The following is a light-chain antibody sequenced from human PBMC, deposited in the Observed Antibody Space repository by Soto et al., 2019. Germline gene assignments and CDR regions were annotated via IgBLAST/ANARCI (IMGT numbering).Light chain of an antibody. CDR1: QSISSW. J-gene: IGKJ1*01. Sequence: DIQMTQSPSTLSASVGDRVTITCRASQSISSWLAWYQQKPGKAPKLLIYKESSLESGVPSRFSGSGSGTEFTLTITGLQPDDFAAYYCQQYNSYSTFGQGTKVEIK. CDR3: QQYNSYST. CDR2: KES. V-gene: IGKV1-5*03.